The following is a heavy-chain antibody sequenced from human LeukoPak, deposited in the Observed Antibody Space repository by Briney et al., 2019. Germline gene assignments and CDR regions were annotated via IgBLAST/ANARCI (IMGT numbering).Heavy chain of an antibody. CDR2: IYTSGST. D-gene: IGHD1-26*01. CDR1: GGSISSYY. V-gene: IGHV4-4*07. Sequence: SETLSLTCTVSGGSISSYYWSWIRQPAGKGLEWIGRIYTSGSTNYNPSLKSRVTMSVDTSKNQFSLKLSSVTAVDTAVYYCARDSPEVGATNPFDYWGQGTLVTVSS. J-gene: IGHJ4*02. CDR3: ARDSPEVGATNPFDY.